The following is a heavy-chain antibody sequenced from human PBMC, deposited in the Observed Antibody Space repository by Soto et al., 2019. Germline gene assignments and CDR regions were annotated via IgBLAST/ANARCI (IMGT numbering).Heavy chain of an antibody. Sequence: GGSLRLSCAASGFTSRSFTMNWVRQAPGKGLEWVSTISSNSAYIYYTDALRGRFTISRDNAKNSLHLQMNSLRAEDTAVYYCTRDASRDSSARGWFDPWGPGTLVTVSS. V-gene: IGHV3-21*01. D-gene: IGHD6-13*01. J-gene: IGHJ5*02. CDR1: GFTSRSFT. CDR3: TRDASRDSSARGWFDP. CDR2: ISSNSAYI.